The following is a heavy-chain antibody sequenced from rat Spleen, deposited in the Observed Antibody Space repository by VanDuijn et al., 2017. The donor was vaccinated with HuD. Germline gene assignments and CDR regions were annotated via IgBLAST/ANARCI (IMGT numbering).Heavy chain of an antibody. V-gene: IGHV5-27*01. D-gene: IGHD4-1*01. J-gene: IGHJ3*01. CDR1: GFTFSDYY. CDR2: ISTGGGNT. Sequence: EVQLVESGGGLVQPGRSLKLSCAASGFTFSDYYMAWVRQAPKKGLEWVASISTGGGNTYYRDSVKGRFTISRDNAKNTLYLQMDSLRSEDTATYYCTTYGGLRNWFAYWGQGTLVTVSP. CDR3: TTYGGLRNWFAY.